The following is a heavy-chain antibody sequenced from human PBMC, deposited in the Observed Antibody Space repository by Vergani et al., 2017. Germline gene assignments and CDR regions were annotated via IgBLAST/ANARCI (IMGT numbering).Heavy chain of an antibody. J-gene: IGHJ6*04. CDR1: GFTFSSYS. CDR2: ISSSSSTI. Sequence: EVHLVESGGGVVQPGGSLRLSCAASGFTFSSYSMNWVRQAPGKGLEWVSYISSSSSTIYYADSVKGRFTISRENAKNSLYLQMNSLRAEDTAVYYCARCPLTTVATVHTYYDYGMDVSGKGTTVTVSA. CDR3: ARCPLTTVATVHTYYDYGMDV. V-gene: IGHV3-48*01. D-gene: IGHD4-17*01.